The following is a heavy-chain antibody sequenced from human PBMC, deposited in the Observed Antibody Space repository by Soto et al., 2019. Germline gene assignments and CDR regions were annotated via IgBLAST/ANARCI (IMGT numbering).Heavy chain of an antibody. D-gene: IGHD3-10*01. CDR1: GFTFSSYY. V-gene: IGHV3-74*01. Sequence: EVQLVESGGGLVQPGGSLRLSCAASGFTFSSYYMNWVRQAPGKGLVWVARITSDGSSTTYADSVKGRFTISRDNAKNTLYVQMNSLRAEDTAVYSCARERGGGFGVVWGQGTTVTVS. J-gene: IGHJ6*02. CDR3: ARERGGGFGVV. CDR2: ITSDGSST.